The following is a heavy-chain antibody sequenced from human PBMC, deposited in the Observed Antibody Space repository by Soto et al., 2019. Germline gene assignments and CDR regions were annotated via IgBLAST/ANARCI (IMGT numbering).Heavy chain of an antibody. Sequence: SETLSLTCTVSGGSISSGDYYWSWIRQPPGKGLEWIGYIYYSGSTYYNPSLKSRVTISVDTSKNQFSLKLSSVTAADTAVYYCARGTRYYDILTGYFQGLPYFAYWGQGTLVTVSS. V-gene: IGHV4-30-4*01. D-gene: IGHD3-9*01. J-gene: IGHJ4*02. CDR2: IYYSGST. CDR1: GGSISSGDYY. CDR3: ARGTRYYDILTGYFQGLPYFAY.